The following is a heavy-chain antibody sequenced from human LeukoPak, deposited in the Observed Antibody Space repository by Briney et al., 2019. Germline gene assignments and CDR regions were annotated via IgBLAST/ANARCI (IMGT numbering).Heavy chain of an antibody. CDR2: LYHSGST. V-gene: IGHV4-39*07. Sequence: SETLSLTCTVSGGSISSSNYYWGWIRQPPGKGLEWIGNLYHSGSTYYNPSLKSRVSISVDTSKNQFSLNLSSVTAADTAVYYCATEIQNIAGRVYWGQGTLVTVSS. J-gene: IGHJ4*02. CDR3: ATEIQNIAGRVY. D-gene: IGHD6-6*01. CDR1: GGSISSSNYY.